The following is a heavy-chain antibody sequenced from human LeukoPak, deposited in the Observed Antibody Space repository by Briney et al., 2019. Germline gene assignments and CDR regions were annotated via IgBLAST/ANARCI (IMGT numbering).Heavy chain of an antibody. CDR2: FGPEDGET. J-gene: IGHJ4*02. D-gene: IGHD6-19*01. Sequence: ASVKVSCKVSGYTLTELSMHWVRQALGKGLEWMGGFGPEDGETIYAQKFQGRVTMTEDTSTDTAYMELSSLRSEDTAVYYCATLGSGWYYFDYWGQGTLVTVSS. V-gene: IGHV1-24*01. CDR1: GYTLTELS. CDR3: ATLGSGWYYFDY.